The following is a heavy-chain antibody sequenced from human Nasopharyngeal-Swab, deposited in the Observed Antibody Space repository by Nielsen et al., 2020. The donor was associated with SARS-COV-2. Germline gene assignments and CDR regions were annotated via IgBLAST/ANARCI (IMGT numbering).Heavy chain of an antibody. CDR1: GGTFSSYA. J-gene: IGHJ3*02. CDR3: ARYTHYYDSSAYPRWGYAFDI. V-gene: IGHV1-69*13. Sequence: SVKVSCKASGGTFSSYAISWVRQAPGQGLEWMGGIIPIFGTANYAQKFQGRVTITADESTSTAYMELSSLRSEDTAVYSCARYTHYYDSSAYPRWGYAFDIWGQGKMVTVSS. CDR2: IIPIFGTA. D-gene: IGHD3-22*01.